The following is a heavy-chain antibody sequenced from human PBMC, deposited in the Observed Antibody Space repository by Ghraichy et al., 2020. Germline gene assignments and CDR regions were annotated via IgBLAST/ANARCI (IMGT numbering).Heavy chain of an antibody. CDR1: GGSVNSGSYY. Sequence: SETLSLTCTVSGGSVNSGSYYWSWIRQPPGKGLEWIGYTYYSGTTNYNPSLKSRVTISVDTSKNQFSLKLTSVTAADTAVYYCASDYCSSTSCSSYYYYAMVVWGQGTTATVSS. D-gene: IGHD2-2*01. J-gene: IGHJ6*02. CDR3: ASDYCSSTSCSSYYYYAMVV. V-gene: IGHV4-61*01. CDR2: TYYSGTT.